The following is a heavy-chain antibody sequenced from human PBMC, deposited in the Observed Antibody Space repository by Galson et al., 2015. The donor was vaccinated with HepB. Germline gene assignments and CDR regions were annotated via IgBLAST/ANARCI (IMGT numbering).Heavy chain of an antibody. CDR2: IKSKTDGGTT. J-gene: IGHJ3*02. D-gene: IGHD3-9*01. CDR1: GFTFSNAW. V-gene: IGHV3-15*01. CDR3: TTGYDILTGRSDAFDI. Sequence: SLRLSCAASGFTFSNAWMSWVRQAPGKGLEWVGRIKSKTDGGTTDYAAPVKGRFTISRDDSKNTLYLQMNSLKTEDTAVYYRTTGYDILTGRSDAFDIWGQGTMVTVSS.